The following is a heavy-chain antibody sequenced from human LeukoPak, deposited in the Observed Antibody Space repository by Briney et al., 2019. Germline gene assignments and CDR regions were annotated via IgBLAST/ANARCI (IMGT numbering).Heavy chain of an antibody. Sequence: GGSLRLSCAASGFTFSSYGMSWVRQAPGKGLEWVSAISGSGGSTYYADSVKGRFTISRDNSKNTLYLQMNSLRAEDTAVYYCAKDPHSSGSLDYWGQGTLVTVSS. CDR1: GFTFSSYG. CDR3: AKDPHSSGSLDY. CDR2: ISGSGGST. D-gene: IGHD6-19*01. V-gene: IGHV3-23*01. J-gene: IGHJ4*02.